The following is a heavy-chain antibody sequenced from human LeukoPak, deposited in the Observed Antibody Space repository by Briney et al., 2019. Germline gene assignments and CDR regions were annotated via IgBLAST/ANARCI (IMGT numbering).Heavy chain of an antibody. J-gene: IGHJ5*02. D-gene: IGHD3-22*01. V-gene: IGHV4-59*01. Sequence: SETLSLTCTVSGGSISSYYWSWIRQPPGKGLEWIGYIYYSGSTNYNPSLKSRVTISVDTSKNQFSLKLSSVTAADTAVYYCARDPHYYDSSVYRVNWFDPWGQGTLVTVSS. CDR2: IYYSGST. CDR1: GGSISSYY. CDR3: ARDPHYYDSSVYRVNWFDP.